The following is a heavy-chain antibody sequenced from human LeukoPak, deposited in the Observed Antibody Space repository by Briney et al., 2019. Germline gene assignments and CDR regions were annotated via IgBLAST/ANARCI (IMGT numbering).Heavy chain of an antibody. V-gene: IGHV3-23*01. CDR3: ARCVGAVGYDNVGW. J-gene: IGHJ4*02. D-gene: IGHD3-9*01. Sequence: GGSLRLSCAASVFTFSSYAMTWVRQAPGQGLEWVSGITSGGGTYYADSVKGRFTISRDNSKNTLYVQMNSLRAEDTAVYYRARCVGAVGYDNVGWWGQGTLVTVSS. CDR2: ITSGGGT. CDR1: VFTFSSYA.